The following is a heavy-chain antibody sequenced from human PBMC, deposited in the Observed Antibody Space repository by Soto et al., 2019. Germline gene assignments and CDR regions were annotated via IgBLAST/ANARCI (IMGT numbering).Heavy chain of an antibody. D-gene: IGHD3-22*01. V-gene: IGHV4-30-2*01. J-gene: IGHJ4*02. CDR2: IYHSGST. CDR3: ARCSPYYYDSSGLFDY. Sequence: LSLTCAVSGGSISSGGYSWSWIRQPPGKGLEWIGYIYHSGSTYYNPSLKSRVTISVDRSKNQFSLKLSSVTAADTAVYYCARCSPYYYDSSGLFDYWGQGTLVTVSS. CDR1: GGSISSGGYS.